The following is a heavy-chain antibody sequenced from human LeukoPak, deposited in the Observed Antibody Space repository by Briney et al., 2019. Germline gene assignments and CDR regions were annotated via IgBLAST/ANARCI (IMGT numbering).Heavy chain of an antibody. V-gene: IGHV3-30*02. Sequence: PGGSLRLSCAASGFTFSSYGMHWVRQAPGKGLEWVAFIRYDGSNKYYADSVKGRFTISRDNSKNTLYLQMNSLRAEDTAVYYCAKVENLADAFDIWGQGTMVTVSS. J-gene: IGHJ3*02. CDR1: GFTFSSYG. D-gene: IGHD2/OR15-2a*01. CDR3: AKVENLADAFDI. CDR2: IRYDGSNK.